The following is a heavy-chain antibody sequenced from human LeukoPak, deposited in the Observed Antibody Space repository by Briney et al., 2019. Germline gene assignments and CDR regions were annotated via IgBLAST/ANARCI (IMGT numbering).Heavy chain of an antibody. V-gene: IGHV1-2*02. D-gene: IGHD5-18*01. CDR3: ARGGNRGYSYGTLLDFDY. CDR1: GDTXTGYY. CDR2: INPNSGGT. Sequence: GPSVMGSCKASGDTXTGYYMCWVRQAPGQGLGGMGWINPNSGGTNYAQKFQGRVTMTRDTSISTAYMERSRLRSDDTAVYYCARGGNRGYSYGTLLDFDYWGQGTLVTVSS. J-gene: IGHJ4*02.